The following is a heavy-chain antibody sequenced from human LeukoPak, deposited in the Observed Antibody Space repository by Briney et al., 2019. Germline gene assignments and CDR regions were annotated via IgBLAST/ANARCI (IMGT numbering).Heavy chain of an antibody. CDR2: IYYSGST. V-gene: IGHV4-30-4*01. CDR3: ARAPYYYDSSGYYYDAFDI. Sequence: SETLSLTCTVSGGSTSSGDYYWSWIRQPPGKGLEWIGYIYYSGSTYYNPSLKSRVTISVDTSKNQFSLKLSSVTAADTAVYYCARAPYYYDSSGYYYDAFDIWGQGTMVTVSS. D-gene: IGHD3-22*01. J-gene: IGHJ3*02. CDR1: GGSTSSGDYY.